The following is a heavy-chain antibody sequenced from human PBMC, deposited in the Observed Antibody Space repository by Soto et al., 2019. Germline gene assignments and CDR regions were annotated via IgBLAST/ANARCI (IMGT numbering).Heavy chain of an antibody. CDR1: GGTFSSFA. CDR3: ARDRVMRGNSYYYGMDV. J-gene: IGHJ6*02. Sequence: SVKVSCKTSGGTFSSFAISWVRLVPGQGLEWMGVIIPRFATPTYAQTFQGRVSITADESTSTAYMELSSLRSEDTAVYYCARDRVMRGNSYYYGMDVWGQGTTVTVSS. D-gene: IGHD4-4*01. CDR2: IIPRFATP. V-gene: IGHV1-69*13.